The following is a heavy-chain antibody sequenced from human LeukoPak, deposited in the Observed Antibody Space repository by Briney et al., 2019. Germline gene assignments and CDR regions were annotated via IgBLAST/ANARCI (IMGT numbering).Heavy chain of an antibody. CDR2: IYYSGST. D-gene: IGHD3-10*01. CDR3: ARHVRCHYYGSGGYEIDY. V-gene: IGHV4-39*01. J-gene: IGHJ4*02. Sequence: PSETLSFTCTLSGGSISSSSYYWGWIRQPPGKGLEWIGSIYYSGSTYYNPSLKSRVPISVATSKNQFSLKLSSVTAADTAVYYCARHVRCHYYGSGGYEIDYWGQGTLVTVSS. CDR1: GGSISSSSYY.